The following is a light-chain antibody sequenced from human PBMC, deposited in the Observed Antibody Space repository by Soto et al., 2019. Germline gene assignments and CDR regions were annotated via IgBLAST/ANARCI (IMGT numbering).Light chain of an antibody. V-gene: IGKV3-20*01. Sequence: EIVLTQSPCTLSLSPGERATLACRASQSVSSSYLAWYQQKPGQAPRLLIYGASSRATGIPDRFSGSGSWTDFTLTISRLEPADFAVYYCQQYGSSPTWTSGQGTKVEIK. CDR3: QQYGSSPTWT. CDR1: QSVSSSY. CDR2: GAS. J-gene: IGKJ1*01.